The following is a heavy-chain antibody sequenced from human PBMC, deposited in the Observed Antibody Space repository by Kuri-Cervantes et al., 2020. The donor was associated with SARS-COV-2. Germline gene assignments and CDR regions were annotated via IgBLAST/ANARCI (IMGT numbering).Heavy chain of an antibody. Sequence: SCAVSGFAFSYYAMTWVRQAPGKGLEWVSSISVSGGSTYSADSVKGRFTVSRDNSKNTLYLQMNSLRAEDTAVYYCARDHQYYDFWSGYFGTEGNYYYYNMDVRGKGTTVTVSS. CDR3: ARDHQYYDFWSGYFGTEGNYYYYNMDV. CDR2: ISVSGGST. CDR1: GFAFSYYA. J-gene: IGHJ6*03. V-gene: IGHV3-23*01. D-gene: IGHD3-3*01.